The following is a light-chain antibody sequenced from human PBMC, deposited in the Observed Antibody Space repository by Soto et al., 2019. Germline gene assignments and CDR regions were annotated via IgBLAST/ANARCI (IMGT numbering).Light chain of an antibody. V-gene: IGKV3-15*01. CDR1: QFISNS. Sequence: EIVMTQSPATLSVSPGERVTLSFRASQFISNSLAWYQQRPGQPPRLLIYGASTRATGIPARFSGSGSETDFTLTVSSLRSEDSAVYYCQQYNYWPITFGQGTRLEIK. CDR3: QQYNYWPIT. CDR2: GAS. J-gene: IGKJ5*01.